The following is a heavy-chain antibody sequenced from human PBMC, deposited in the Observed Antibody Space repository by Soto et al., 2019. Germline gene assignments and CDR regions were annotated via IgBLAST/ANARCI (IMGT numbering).Heavy chain of an antibody. CDR1: GGSISSSNW. CDR2: IYHSGST. V-gene: IGHV4-4*02. J-gene: IGHJ5*02. Sequence: SSETLSLTCAVSGGSISSSNWWSWVRQPPGKGLEWIGEIYHSGSTNYNPSLKSRVTISVDKSKNQFSLKLNSVTAADTAVYYCARAVNSSSSWFDPWGQGTLVTV. CDR3: ARAVNSSSSWFDP. D-gene: IGHD6-13*01.